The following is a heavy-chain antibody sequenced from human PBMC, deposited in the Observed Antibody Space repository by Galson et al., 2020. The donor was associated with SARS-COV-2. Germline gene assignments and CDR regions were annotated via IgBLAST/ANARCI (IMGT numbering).Heavy chain of an antibody. CDR2: ISWNSGSI. V-gene: IGHV3-9*01. CDR3: AKGSSILPLHYDILTGYYSH. D-gene: IGHD3-9*01. J-gene: IGHJ4*02. Sequence: GGSLRLSCAASGFTFDDYAMHWVRQAPGKGLEWVSGISWNSGSIGYADSVKGRFTISRDNAKNSLYLQMNSLRAEDTALYYCAKGSSILPLHYDILTGYYSHWGQGTLVTVSS. CDR1: GFTFDDYA.